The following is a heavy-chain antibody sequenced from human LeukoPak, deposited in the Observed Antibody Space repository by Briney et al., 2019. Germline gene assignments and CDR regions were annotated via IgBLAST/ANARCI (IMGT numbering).Heavy chain of an antibody. J-gene: IGHJ4*02. D-gene: IGHD1-26*01. CDR2: MRGSGVIT. V-gene: IGHV3-23*01. CDR3: AKEELVGGRNFLDY. Sequence: GGSLRLSCAASGFGFRVYDMSWVRQAPGKGLEWVSRMRGSGVITFYADSVRGRFTISRDNSRNMLYLQMDSLRAEDTAVYCAKEELVGGRNFLDYWGQGALVTVSS. CDR1: GFGFRVYD.